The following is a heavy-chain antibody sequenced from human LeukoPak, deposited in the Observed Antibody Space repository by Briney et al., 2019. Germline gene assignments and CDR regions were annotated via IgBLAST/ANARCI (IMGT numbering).Heavy chain of an antibody. V-gene: IGHV3-48*01. CDR1: GFTFSSYS. CDR2: ITSSSSTI. CDR3: AKDGGLWVSAHWGDS. J-gene: IGHJ4*02. D-gene: IGHD7-27*01. Sequence: GGSLRLSCAASGFTFSSYSMNWVRQAPGKGLEWVSYITSSSSTIYYADSVKGRFTVSRDDSKNTLYLQMNSLRAEDTAVYYCAKDGGLWVSAHWGDSWGRGTLVTVSS.